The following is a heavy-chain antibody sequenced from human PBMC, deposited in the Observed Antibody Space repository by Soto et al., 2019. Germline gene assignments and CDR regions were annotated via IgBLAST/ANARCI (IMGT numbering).Heavy chain of an antibody. CDR2: IYYSGGT. D-gene: IGHD6-19*01. CDR3: TREQSDDNYFAP. Sequence: CSVSCGDSGYVGLFCTWLQKPPGKGLEWLGYIYYSGGTNYNPSLKSRVTISLDKSKSQFCLRLISVTAADTAVYYCTREQSDDNYFAPWGQRTLVTVSS. CDR1: CGDSGYVGLF. J-gene: IGHJ5*02. V-gene: IGHV4-61*08.